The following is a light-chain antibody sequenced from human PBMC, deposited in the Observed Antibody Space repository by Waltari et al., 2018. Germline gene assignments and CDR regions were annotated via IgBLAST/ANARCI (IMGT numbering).Light chain of an antibody. V-gene: IGKV3-20*01. J-gene: IGKJ4*01. CDR2: GAS. CDR3: QQYDISPLT. CDR1: QTFRTTY. Sequence: IVLTHSPGTLSFSPGERATLSCRASQTFRTTYLAWYQQKPGQAPTLLIYGASSRATGIPDRFSGSGSGTDFTLTISSLEPEDFAVYYCQQYDISPLTFGGGTKVEIK.